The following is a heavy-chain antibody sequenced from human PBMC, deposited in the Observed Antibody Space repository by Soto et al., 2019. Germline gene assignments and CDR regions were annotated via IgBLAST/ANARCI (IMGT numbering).Heavy chain of an antibody. CDR2: IVPMFGTA. D-gene: IGHD3-3*01. J-gene: IGHJ5*02. Sequence: QVQLVQSGAEVKGRGSSVNVSCKTSGGTFGNTAVTWVRQAPGQGLEWIGGIVPMFGTANYAQKFRDRVTITADESTSTAYMELSSLRSDDTAVYYCARDGDPGYSFWSGPLGGGRFDPWGQGTLVTVSS. CDR1: GGTFGNTA. CDR3: ARDGDPGYSFWSGPLGGGRFDP. V-gene: IGHV1-69*12.